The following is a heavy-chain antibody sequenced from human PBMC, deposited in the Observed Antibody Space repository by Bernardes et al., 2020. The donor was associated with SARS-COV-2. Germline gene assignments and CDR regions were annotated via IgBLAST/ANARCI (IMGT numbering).Heavy chain of an antibody. D-gene: IGHD1-26*01. CDR1: GFIFSTYW. J-gene: IGHJ4*02. CDR3: TRDIGGAASF. V-gene: IGHV3-74*01. Sequence: GGSLRLSCAPSGFIFSTYWMHWVRQVPGGGLVWVSRINEDGRVTNYADSVKGRFTISRDNAKRTLYLAMNSLRVDDTAVYYCTRDIGGAASFWGQGTLVTVSS. CDR2: INEDGRVT.